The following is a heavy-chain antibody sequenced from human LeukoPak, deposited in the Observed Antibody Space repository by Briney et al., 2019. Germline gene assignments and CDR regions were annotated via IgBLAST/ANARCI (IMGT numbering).Heavy chain of an antibody. J-gene: IGHJ3*01. D-gene: IGHD6-19*01. CDR1: GFTFSSYG. V-gene: IGHV3-30*03. CDR3: EEYSSGWYSG. CDR2: ISYDGSKK. Sequence: GGSLRLSCAASGFTFSSYGMHWVRQAPGKGLEWVAVISYDGSKKYYVDSVKGRFTISRDNSKNTLYLQMKSLRAEDTAVYYCEEYSSGWYSGWGQGTMVTVSS.